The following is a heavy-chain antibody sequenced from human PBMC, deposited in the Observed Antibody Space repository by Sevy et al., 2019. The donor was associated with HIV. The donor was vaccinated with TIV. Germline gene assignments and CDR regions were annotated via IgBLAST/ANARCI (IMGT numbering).Heavy chain of an antibody. Sequence: GGSLRLSCAASGFTFSGYNMNWVRQAPGKGLECISFISSGGHTIYYADSVKGRFTISRDSAKNSVYLQMNSLRVEDTAVYYCARDGGYSDYGMDVWGQGTTVTVSS. CDR1: GFTFSGYN. CDR2: ISSGGHTI. D-gene: IGHD2-15*01. J-gene: IGHJ6*02. V-gene: IGHV3-48*01. CDR3: ARDGGYSDYGMDV.